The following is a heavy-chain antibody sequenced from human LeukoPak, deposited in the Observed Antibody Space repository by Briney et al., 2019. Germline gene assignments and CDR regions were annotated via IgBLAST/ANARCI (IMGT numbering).Heavy chain of an antibody. CDR3: ASSQSSSWYKVAFDI. CDR1: GFTFSSYA. V-gene: IGHV3-23*01. Sequence: PGGSLRLSCAASGFTFSSYAMSWVRQAPGKGLEWVSDISGGGGSKYYADSVKGRFTISRDNSKNTLYLQMNRLSAEDTAAYYCASSQSSSWYKVAFDICGEGRMVTVS. CDR2: ISGGGGSK. J-gene: IGHJ3*02. D-gene: IGHD6-13*01.